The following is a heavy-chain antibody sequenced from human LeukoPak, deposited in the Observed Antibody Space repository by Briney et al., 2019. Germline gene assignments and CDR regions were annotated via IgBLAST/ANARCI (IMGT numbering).Heavy chain of an antibody. CDR2: TYYRSKWNY. J-gene: IGHJ4*02. CDR3: ASSGLDY. V-gene: IGHV6-1*01. Sequence: SQTPSLTYAISGDSVSSNSAAWNWIGQSPSRGLEWLGRTYYRSKWNYVYAVSVKSRININPDTSKNQFSLQLNSVTPEDTAVYYCASSGLDYWGQGTLVTVSS. D-gene: IGHD6-25*01. CDR1: GDSVSSNSAA.